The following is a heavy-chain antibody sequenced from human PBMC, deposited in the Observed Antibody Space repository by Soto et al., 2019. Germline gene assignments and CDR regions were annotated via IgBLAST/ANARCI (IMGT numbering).Heavy chain of an antibody. CDR2: ISSSSSYI. V-gene: IGHV3-21*01. Sequence: EVQLVESGGGLVKPGGSLRLSCAASGFTFSSYSMNWVRQAPGKGLEWVSSISSSSSYIYYADSVKARFTISRDNAKNSLYLQMNSLRAEDTAVYYCARDYGGSYSVGYYYYGMDVWGQGTTVTVSS. CDR1: GFTFSSYS. J-gene: IGHJ6*02. D-gene: IGHD1-26*01. CDR3: ARDYGGSYSVGYYYYGMDV.